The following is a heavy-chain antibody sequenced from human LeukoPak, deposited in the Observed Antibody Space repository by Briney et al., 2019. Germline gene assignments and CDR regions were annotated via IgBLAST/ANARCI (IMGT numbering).Heavy chain of an antibody. CDR3: ATVRAGGYFDY. J-gene: IGHJ4*02. V-gene: IGHV3-48*02. Sequence: GGSLRLSCAASDFTFSSCNMNWLRQAPGKGLEWLSYISASSTAIYYADSVRGRFTISRDNAKNSLYLQMNSLTDEDTAVYYCATVRAGGYFDYWGQGTLVTVSS. D-gene: IGHD4-23*01. CDR2: ISASSTAI. CDR1: DFTFSSCN.